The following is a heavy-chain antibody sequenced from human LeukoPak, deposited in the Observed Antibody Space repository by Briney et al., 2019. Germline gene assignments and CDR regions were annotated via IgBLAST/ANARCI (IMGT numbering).Heavy chain of an antibody. Sequence: PSETLSLTCTVSGDSISSSYYWGWIRQPPGKGLEWIGSIYHSGITYYNPSLKSRVTISADTSKNQFSLKLRSVTAADTAMYYCARAYSSSWYYNWFDPWGQGTLVTVSS. D-gene: IGHD6-13*01. CDR3: ARAYSSSWYYNWFDP. J-gene: IGHJ5*02. V-gene: IGHV4-38-2*02. CDR2: IYHSGIT. CDR1: GDSISSSYY.